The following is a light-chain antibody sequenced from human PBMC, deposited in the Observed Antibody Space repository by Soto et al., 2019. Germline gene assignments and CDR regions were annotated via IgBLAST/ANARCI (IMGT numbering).Light chain of an antibody. J-gene: IGLJ1*01. Sequence: PASGCEAPGQKLNISCSGSISNIVNSYVSWYQQLPGTAPKLLIYDNNKRPSGIPDRFSGSKYGTSATLGITGLQTGDEADYYCGTWDSSLSAYVLGTGT. CDR2: DNN. CDR3: GTWDSSLSAYV. V-gene: IGLV1-51*01. CDR1: ISNIVNSY.